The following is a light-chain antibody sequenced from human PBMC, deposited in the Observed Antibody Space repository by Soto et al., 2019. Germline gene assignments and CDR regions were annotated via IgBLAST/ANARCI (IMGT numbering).Light chain of an antibody. CDR2: KTS. J-gene: IGKJ4*01. CDR3: QQYKSFSLT. Sequence: DSQMTQSPSTMSASLGDRFTITCRASQSIDSWLAWYQQKPGKAPNLLIYKTSNLESGVPSRFSGTGSVTEFSLPISSLQPDDFATYYCQQYKSFSLTFGGGTRVEVK. CDR1: QSIDSW. V-gene: IGKV1-5*03.